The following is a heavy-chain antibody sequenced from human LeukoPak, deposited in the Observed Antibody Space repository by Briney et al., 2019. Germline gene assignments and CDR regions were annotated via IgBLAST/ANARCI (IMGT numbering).Heavy chain of an antibody. Sequence: GGSLRLSCAASGFTFSNYAMSWVRQAPGKGLEWASTIDYSGGSTYYADSVKGRFTISRDNSKDTLYMQMYSLRAEDTAIYYCAKVPYSDYGSGRPPLDVWGQGTTVAVS. J-gene: IGHJ6*02. CDR2: IDYSGGST. V-gene: IGHV3-23*01. D-gene: IGHD3-10*01. CDR3: AKVPYSDYGSGRPPLDV. CDR1: GFTFSNYA.